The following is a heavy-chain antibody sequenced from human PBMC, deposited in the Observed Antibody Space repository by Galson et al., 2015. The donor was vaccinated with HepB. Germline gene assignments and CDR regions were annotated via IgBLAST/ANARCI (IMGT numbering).Heavy chain of an antibody. CDR3: AKDYVVVTAVTTQQPYYFDY. J-gene: IGHJ4*02. V-gene: IGHV3-23*01. Sequence: SLRLSCAASGFTFSSYAMTWVRQAPGKGLEWVSSISASGTITFYADSVKGRFTISRDISRNTLFLQMNSLTAEDTAVYYCAKDYVVVTAVTTQQPYYFDYWGQGTLVTVSS. CDR1: GFTFSSYA. D-gene: IGHD2-21*02. CDR2: ISASGTIT.